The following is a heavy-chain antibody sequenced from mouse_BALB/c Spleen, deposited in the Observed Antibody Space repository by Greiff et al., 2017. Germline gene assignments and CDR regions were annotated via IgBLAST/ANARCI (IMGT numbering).Heavy chain of an antibody. CDR3: AGSGGDGGFAV. CDR1: GFTFSSFG. V-gene: IGHV5-17*02. CDR2: ISSGSSTI. D-gene: IGHD3-3*01. Sequence: EVQRVESGGGLVQPGGSRKLSCAASGFTFSSFGMHWVRQAPEKGLEWVAYISSGSSTIYYADTVKGRFTISRDTPKNTLFLQMTSLRAEDTAVFYCAGSGGDGGFAVWGEGTLVTVSA. J-gene: IGHJ3*01.